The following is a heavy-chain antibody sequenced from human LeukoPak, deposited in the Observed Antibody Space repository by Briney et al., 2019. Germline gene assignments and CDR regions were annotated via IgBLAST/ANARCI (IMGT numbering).Heavy chain of an antibody. D-gene: IGHD4-23*01. J-gene: IGHJ4*02. CDR3: ARTTVVAKYFDY. CDR2: IYHTGIT. Sequence: SETLSLTCAVSGGSISSSNWWSWVRQPPGKGLEWIGEIYHTGITNYNPSLKSRVTISVDKSKNQFSLKLNSMTAADTAVYYCARTTVVAKYFDYWGQGTLVTVSS. V-gene: IGHV4-4*02. CDR1: GGSISSSNW.